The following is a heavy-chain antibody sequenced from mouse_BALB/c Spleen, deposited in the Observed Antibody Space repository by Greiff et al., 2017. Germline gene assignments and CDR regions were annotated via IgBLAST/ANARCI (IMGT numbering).Heavy chain of an antibody. J-gene: IGHJ2*01. D-gene: IGHD1-1*01. CDR3: ARWDYYGSSPYYFDY. Sequence: QVHVKQPGAELVKPGASVKLSCKASGYTFTSYWMHWVKQRPGQGLEWIGEIDPSDSYTNYNQKFKGKATLTVDKSSSTAYMQLSSLTSEDSAVYYCARWDYYGSSPYYFDYWGQGTTLTVSS. CDR2: IDPSDSYT. V-gene: IGHV1-69*02. CDR1: GYTFTSYW.